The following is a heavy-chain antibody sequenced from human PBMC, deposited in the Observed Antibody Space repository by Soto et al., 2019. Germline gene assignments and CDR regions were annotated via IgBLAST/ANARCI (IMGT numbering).Heavy chain of an antibody. CDR3: ARDSQLGYFDY. CDR1: GGSISSYY. J-gene: IGHJ4*02. Sequence: SETLSLTCTVSGGSISSYYWSWIRQPPGKGLEWIGYIYYSGSTNYNPSLKSRVTISVDTSKNQFSLKLSSVTAADTAVYYCARDSQLGYFDYWGQGTLVTVSS. D-gene: IGHD1-1*01. CDR2: IYYSGST. V-gene: IGHV4-59*01.